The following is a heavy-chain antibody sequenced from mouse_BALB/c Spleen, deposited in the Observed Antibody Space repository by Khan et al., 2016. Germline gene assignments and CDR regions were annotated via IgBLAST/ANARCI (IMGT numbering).Heavy chain of an antibody. CDR3: TRVDTTGYAWFAY. CDR2: IYPGNSDA. J-gene: IGHJ3*01. V-gene: IGHV1-5*01. CDR1: GYTFSSYW. Sequence: IQLVQSGTVLARPGASVKMSCKASGYTFSSYWMHWVKQRPGQGLEWIGVIYPGNSDATYNQKFKGKAELTAVTSTSTAYMELSSLTNEDSAVYYCTRVDTTGYAWFAYWGQGTLVTVSA. D-gene: IGHD3-2*01.